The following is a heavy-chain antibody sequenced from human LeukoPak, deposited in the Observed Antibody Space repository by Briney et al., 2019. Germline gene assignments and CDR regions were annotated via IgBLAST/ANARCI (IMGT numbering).Heavy chain of an antibody. CDR3: ARHGSYSSGWYDGYYFDY. J-gene: IGHJ4*02. CDR2: IYHSGST. D-gene: IGHD6-19*01. CDR1: GYSISSGYY. V-gene: IGHV4-38-2*01. Sequence: SXXLSLTCAVSGYSISSGYYWGWIRQPPGKGLEWIGSIYHSGSTYYNPSLKSRVTISVDTSKNQFSLKLSSVTAADTAVYYCARHGSYSSGWYDGYYFDYWGQGSLVTVSS.